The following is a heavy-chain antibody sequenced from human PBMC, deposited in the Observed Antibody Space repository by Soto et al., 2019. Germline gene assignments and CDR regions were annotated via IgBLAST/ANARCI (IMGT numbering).Heavy chain of an antibody. J-gene: IGHJ4*02. D-gene: IGHD3-16*01. CDR3: ARGFPYDFVRSLDS. CDR2: ISPDTGNT. CDR1: GYTLSTFG. Sequence: QVQLVQSGPEMRKPGASVKVSCKASGYTLSTFGISCVRQAPGQGLEWMGWISPDTGNTDYAPKFTDRLTMSTARSTHTAYMELRSLRSYDAAVYYWARGFPYDFVRSLDSWCQVTLVTVAS. V-gene: IGHV1-18*04.